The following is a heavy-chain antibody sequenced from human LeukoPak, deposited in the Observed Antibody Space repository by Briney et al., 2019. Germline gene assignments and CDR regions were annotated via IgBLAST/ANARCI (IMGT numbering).Heavy chain of an antibody. Sequence: GGSLRLSCAASGFTFRTYGIHWVRQAPGKGLEWIVLISYDGSNKQYSDSVKGRFTISRDNSKNMVYPQMNSLRAEDTAVYYCARDYYDILTGLRFFDYRGQGTLVTVSS. V-gene: IGHV3-30*03. CDR3: ARDYYDILTGLRFFDY. CDR2: ISYDGSNK. CDR1: GFTFRTYG. D-gene: IGHD3-9*01. J-gene: IGHJ4*02.